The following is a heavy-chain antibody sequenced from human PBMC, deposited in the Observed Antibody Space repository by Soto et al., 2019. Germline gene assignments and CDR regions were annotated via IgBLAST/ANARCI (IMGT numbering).Heavy chain of an antibody. CDR1: GGTFSSYA. Sequence: QVQLVQSGAEVKKPGSSVKVSCKASGGTFSSYAISWVRQAPGQGLEWMGGIIPIFGTANYAQKFQGRVTITADKSTSTAYMELSSLRSEDTAVYYCARDGDLTYYYGSGRLTSRKGGYYYGMDVWGQGTTVTVSS. D-gene: IGHD3-10*01. CDR3: ARDGDLTYYYGSGRLTSRKGGYYYGMDV. J-gene: IGHJ6*02. CDR2: IIPIFGTA. V-gene: IGHV1-69*06.